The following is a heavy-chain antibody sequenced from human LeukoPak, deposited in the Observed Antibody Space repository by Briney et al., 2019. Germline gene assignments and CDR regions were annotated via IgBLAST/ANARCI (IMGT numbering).Heavy chain of an antibody. CDR2: IYHSGST. J-gene: IGHJ3*02. D-gene: IGHD3-3*01. CDR3: ARERSGSEIFARSFDI. Sequence: PSETLPLTCAVSGGSISSSHWWSWVRQPPGKGLEWIGEIYHSGSTNYNPSLKSRITISVDMSKNQFSLKLSSVTAADTAVYYCARERSGSEIFARSFDIWGQGTMVTVSS. V-gene: IGHV4-4*02. CDR1: GGSISSSHW.